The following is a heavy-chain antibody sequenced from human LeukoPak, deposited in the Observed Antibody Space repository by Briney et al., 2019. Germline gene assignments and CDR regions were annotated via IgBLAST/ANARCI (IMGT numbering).Heavy chain of an antibody. CDR2: VNPNSGGT. Sequence: SVQVSYKPSEYSFTGYYMQCVRRAPGQGLEWMGWVNPNSGGTNYAQNFQGRVTMSRDTSISTAYMELSRLRSDDTAVYYCARAVGYGSGTYRQYYFDYWGQGTLVTVSS. D-gene: IGHD3-10*01. J-gene: IGHJ4*02. CDR3: ARAVGYGSGTYRQYYFDY. V-gene: IGHV1-2*02. CDR1: EYSFTGYY.